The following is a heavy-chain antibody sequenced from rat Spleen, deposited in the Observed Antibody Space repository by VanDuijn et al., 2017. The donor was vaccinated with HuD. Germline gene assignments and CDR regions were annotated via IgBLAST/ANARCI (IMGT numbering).Heavy chain of an antibody. D-gene: IGHD1-12*03. CDR2: IWRNGNT. Sequence: QVQLKESGPGLVQPSQTLSLTCTVAGFSLTNYGVIWVRQPPGKGLEWMGIIWRNGNTDYNSAHKSRLSINRDTSKSQVFLKMNGLQTDDTAIYYCTREYYDGYYRGNVMDAWGQGASVTVSS. CDR1: GFSLTNYG. J-gene: IGHJ4*01. CDR3: TREYYDGYYRGNVMDA. V-gene: IGHV2-52*01.